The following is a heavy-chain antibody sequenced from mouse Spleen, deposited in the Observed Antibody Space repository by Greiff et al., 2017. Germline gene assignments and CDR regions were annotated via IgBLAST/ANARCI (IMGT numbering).Heavy chain of an antibody. Sequence: VQLQQSGAELVKPGASVKLSCTASGFNIKDYYMHWVKQRTEQGLEWIGRIDPENGDTEYASKFQGKATITADTSSNTAYLQLSSLTSEDTAVYYCTVITTVNWGQGTTLTVSS. J-gene: IGHJ2*01. CDR3: TVITTVN. CDR1: GFNIKDYY. CDR2: IDPENGDT. V-gene: IGHV14-1*01. D-gene: IGHD1-1*01.